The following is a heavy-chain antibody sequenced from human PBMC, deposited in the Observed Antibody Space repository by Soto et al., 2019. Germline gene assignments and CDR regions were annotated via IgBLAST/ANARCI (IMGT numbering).Heavy chain of an antibody. CDR2: ISGSGGST. V-gene: IGHV3-23*01. D-gene: IGHD3-16*02. Sequence: GGSLRLSCAASGFTFSSYAMSWVRQAPGKGLEWVSAISGSGGSTYYADSVKGRFTISRDNSKNTLYLQMNSLRAEDTAVYYCAKEAELGVYDYIWGSYRYQPYFDYWGQGTLVTVSS. CDR1: GFTFSSYA. CDR3: AKEAELGVYDYIWGSYRYQPYFDY. J-gene: IGHJ4*02.